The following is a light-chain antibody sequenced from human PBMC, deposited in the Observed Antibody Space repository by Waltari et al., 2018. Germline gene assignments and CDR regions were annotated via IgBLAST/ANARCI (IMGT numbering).Light chain of an antibody. CDR2: WAS. J-gene: IGKJ1*01. CDR1: QSVFYSSINKNY. V-gene: IGKV4-1*01. Sequence: DIVMSQSPDSLAVSLGERATINCKSSQSVFYSSINKNYLAWYQHKSGQPPKLLIYWASTRDSGVPDRFSGSGSGTDFTLSISSLQAEDVAVYYCQQYYSTLPTFGQGTKVEIK. CDR3: QQYYSTLPT.